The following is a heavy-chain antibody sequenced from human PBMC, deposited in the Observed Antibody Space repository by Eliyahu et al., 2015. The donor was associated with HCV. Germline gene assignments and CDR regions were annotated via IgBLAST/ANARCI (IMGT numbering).Heavy chain of an antibody. V-gene: IGHV3-72*01. D-gene: IGHD2-15*01. CDR3: TRRYCGAGSCDDFFNI. CDR1: GFTLSDYY. Sequence: EVQLVESGGGLVQPGGSLRLSCAASGFTLSDYYIDWVRQGPGKGLEWVGRSRGKTNSYTAKYAASVEGRFTLSRDESKNSLYLQMNSLKTEDTAVYYCTRRYCGAGSCDDFFNIWGQGAMVTVSS. CDR2: SRGKTNSYTA. J-gene: IGHJ3*02.